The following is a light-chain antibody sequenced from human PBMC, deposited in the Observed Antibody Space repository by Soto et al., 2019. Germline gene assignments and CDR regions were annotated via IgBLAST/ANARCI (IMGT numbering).Light chain of an antibody. CDR3: QQYDNWPLT. Sequence: DIVMTQSAATLPVSPGERSTLSFSASQSVSSNLAWYQQKPGQAPRFLIYGASTRATGIPARFSGSGSGTEFTLTISSLQSEDFAVYYCQQYDNWPLTFGGGTKVDIK. CDR2: GAS. J-gene: IGKJ4*01. V-gene: IGKV3-15*01. CDR1: QSVSSN.